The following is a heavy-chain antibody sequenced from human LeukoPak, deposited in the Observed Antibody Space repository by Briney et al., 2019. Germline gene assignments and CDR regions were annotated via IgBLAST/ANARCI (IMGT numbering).Heavy chain of an antibody. CDR3: ARGVVPGDIHWSLDY. V-gene: IGHV4-4*02. Sequence: SETLSLTCTISGASISDTNWWTWVRQPPGKGLEWIGEISHNGNTNYSPSLKSRVTISVDKSKNQFSLRLDSVTAADTAVYYCARGVVPGDIHWSLDYWGQGALVTVSS. CDR1: GASISDTNW. J-gene: IGHJ4*02. D-gene: IGHD2-2*02. CDR2: ISHNGNT.